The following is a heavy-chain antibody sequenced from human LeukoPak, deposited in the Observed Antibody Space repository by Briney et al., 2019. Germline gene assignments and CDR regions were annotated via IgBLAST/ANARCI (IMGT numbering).Heavy chain of an antibody. Sequence: SETLSLTCTVSGGSISTYYWNWIRQPPGKGLEWIGYIYHSGSTNYNPSLQSRVTVSVDTSKNQFSLNLNSVTAADTAVYYCAKSWRPRRWPDSFDPWGQGTLVTVSS. CDR2: IYHSGST. CDR3: AKSWRPRRWPDSFDP. CDR1: GGSISTYY. J-gene: IGHJ5*02. V-gene: IGHV4-59*01. D-gene: IGHD5-24*01.